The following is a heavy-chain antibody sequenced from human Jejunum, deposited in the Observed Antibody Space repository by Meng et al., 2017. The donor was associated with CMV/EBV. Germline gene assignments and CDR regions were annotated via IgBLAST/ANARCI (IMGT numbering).Heavy chain of an antibody. CDR2: IYWDDDT. D-gene: IGHD2-21*01. CDR3: AHRPSGYGGDFWFH. CDR1: GFSVTTSGVA. J-gene: IGHJ4*02. V-gene: IGHV2-5*02. Sequence: QITLKESCPTRGQPKKTLTLTCTFSGFSVTTSGVAVGWIRQPPGKALEWLALIYWDDDTRYSPSLKSRLTITKDSSKSQVVLTMTNMGPVDTATYYCAHRPSGYGGDFWFHWGQGTLVTVSS.